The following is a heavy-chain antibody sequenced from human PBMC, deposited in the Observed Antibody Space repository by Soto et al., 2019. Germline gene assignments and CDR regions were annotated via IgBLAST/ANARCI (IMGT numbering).Heavy chain of an antibody. CDR3: SRGRYCSSTSCQPYYYGMDV. CDR2: INAGNSNT. D-gene: IGHD2-2*01. J-gene: IGHJ6*02. V-gene: IGHV1-3*01. CDR1: GYTFTSYA. Sequence: GASVKVSCKASGYTFTSYAMHWVRQAPGQRQKWMGWINAGNSNTKYSQKFQGRITITRDTSASTAYMELISLRSEDTAVYYCSRGRYCSSTSCQPYYYGMDVWGQGTTVTVSS.